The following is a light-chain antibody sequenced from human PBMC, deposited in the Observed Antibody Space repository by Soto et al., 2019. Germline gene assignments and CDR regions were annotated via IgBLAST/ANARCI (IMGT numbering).Light chain of an antibody. CDR2: KTS. CDR1: QSISNW. Sequence: DIQMTQSPSTLSASVGDRVTITCRASQSISNWLAWYQQKPGKAPKLLIYKTSNLDSGVPSRFSGSGSGTEFTLTISSLQPDDFATYYCQQYNSYWTFGQGTKVDI. V-gene: IGKV1-5*03. CDR3: QQYNSYWT. J-gene: IGKJ1*01.